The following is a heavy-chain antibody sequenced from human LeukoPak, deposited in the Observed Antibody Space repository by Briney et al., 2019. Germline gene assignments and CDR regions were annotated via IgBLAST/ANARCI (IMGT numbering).Heavy chain of an antibody. J-gene: IGHJ6*02. V-gene: IGHV4-59*08. CDR1: GGSISSYY. CDR2: IYYSGST. CDR3: ARRVRGITMVRGVRHYYYGMDV. Sequence: SETLSLTCTVSGGSISSYYWSWIRQPPGKGLEWIGYIYYSGSTNYNPSLKSRVTISVDTSKNQFSLKLSSVSAADTAVYYCARRVRGITMVRGVRHYYYGMDVWGQGTTVTVSS. D-gene: IGHD3-10*01.